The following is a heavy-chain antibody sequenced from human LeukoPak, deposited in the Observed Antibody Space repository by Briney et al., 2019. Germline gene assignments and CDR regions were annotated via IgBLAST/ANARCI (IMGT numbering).Heavy chain of an antibody. D-gene: IGHD3-22*01. CDR1: GYTFTSYG. CDR2: ISADNGNT. CDR3: ARGGGRITMVVVVIPGYYFDY. Sequence: GASGKVSCKASGYTFTSYGISWVRQAPGEGLEWMGWISADNGNTNYAQKLQGRVTMTTDTSTSTAYMELRSLRSDDTAVYYCARGGGRITMVVVVIPGYYFDYWGQGTLVTVSS. J-gene: IGHJ4*02. V-gene: IGHV1-18*01.